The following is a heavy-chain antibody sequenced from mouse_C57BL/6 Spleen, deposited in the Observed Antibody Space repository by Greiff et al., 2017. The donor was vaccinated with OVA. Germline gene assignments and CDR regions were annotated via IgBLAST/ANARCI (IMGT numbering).Heavy chain of an antibody. J-gene: IGHJ2*01. V-gene: IGHV1-76*01. CDR2: IYPGSGNT. Sequence: VQLQQSGAELVRPGASVKLSCKASGYTFTDYYINWVKQRPGQGLEWIARIYPGSGNTYYNEKFKGKATLTAEKSSSTAYMQLSSLTSEDSAVYFCAIKYYGSSYDFDYWGQGTTLTVSS. CDR3: AIKYYGSSYDFDY. D-gene: IGHD1-1*01. CDR1: GYTFTDYY.